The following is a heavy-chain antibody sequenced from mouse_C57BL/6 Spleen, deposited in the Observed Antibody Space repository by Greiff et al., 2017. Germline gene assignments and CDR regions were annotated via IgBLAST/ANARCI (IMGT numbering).Heavy chain of an antibody. Sequence: VQLQQSGPELVKPGASVKIPCKASGYTFTDYNMDWVKQSHGKSLEWIGDINPNNGGTIYNQKFTGKATLTVDKSSSTAYMELRSLTSEDTAVYYCARRGGNPYYYAMDYWGQGTSVTVSS. CDR1: GYTFTDYN. J-gene: IGHJ4*01. CDR2: INPNNGGT. D-gene: IGHD2-1*01. V-gene: IGHV1-18*01. CDR3: ARRGGNPYYYAMDY.